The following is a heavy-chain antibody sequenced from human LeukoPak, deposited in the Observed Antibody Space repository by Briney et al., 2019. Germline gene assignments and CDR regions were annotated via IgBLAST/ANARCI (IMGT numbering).Heavy chain of an antibody. D-gene: IGHD2-8*01. Sequence: GGSLRLSCAASGFTFSSYGMHWVRQAPGKGLEWVAVIRYDGSNKYYADSVKGRFTISRDNSKNTQYLEMNSLRAEDTALYYCARDNGHSTHWGQGTLVTVSS. J-gene: IGHJ4*02. V-gene: IGHV3-33*01. CDR1: GFTFSSYG. CDR2: IRYDGSNK. CDR3: ARDNGHSTH.